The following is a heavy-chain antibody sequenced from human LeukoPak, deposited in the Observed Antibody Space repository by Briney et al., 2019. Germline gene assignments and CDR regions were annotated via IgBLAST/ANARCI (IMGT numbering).Heavy chain of an antibody. CDR1: GFTFSSYA. CDR3: ARGIEPLSEIYSRLPTYYFDY. Sequence: GGSLRLSCAASGFTFSSYAMHWVRQAPGKGLEGVAVISYDGSNKYYADSVKGRFTISRDNSKNTLYLQMNSQRAEDTAVYYCARGIEPLSEIYSRLPTYYFDYWGQGTLVTVSS. V-gene: IGHV3-30-3*01. J-gene: IGHJ4*02. D-gene: IGHD4-4*01. CDR2: ISYDGSNK.